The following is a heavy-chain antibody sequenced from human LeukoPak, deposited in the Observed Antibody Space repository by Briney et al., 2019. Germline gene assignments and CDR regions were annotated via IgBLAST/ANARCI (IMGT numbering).Heavy chain of an antibody. CDR2: IYYSGST. V-gene: IGHV4-39*01. J-gene: IGHJ5*02. D-gene: IGHD3-10*01. Sequence: SETLSLTCTVSGGSISSSSYYWGWIRQPPGKGLEWIGSIYYSGSTYYNPSLKSRVTISVDTSKNQFSLKLSSVTAADTAVYYCARASHRITMVQEVIRWFDPWGQGTLVTVSS. CDR3: ARASHRITMVQEVIRWFDP. CDR1: GGSISSSSYY.